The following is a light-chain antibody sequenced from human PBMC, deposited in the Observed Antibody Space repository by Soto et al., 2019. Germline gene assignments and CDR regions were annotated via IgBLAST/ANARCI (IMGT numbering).Light chain of an antibody. CDR2: RAS. CDR1: QTIHSW. Sequence: IQMTQARSTLAASVGYRVTITCRASQTIHSWLAWFQQKPGKAPMLLIYRASNLESGVPSRFSGSGSGTLFTLTISSLQPDHFAPYYCQQYKTYSTFGPGTKVDIK. J-gene: IGKJ1*01. V-gene: IGKV1-5*03. CDR3: QQYKTYST.